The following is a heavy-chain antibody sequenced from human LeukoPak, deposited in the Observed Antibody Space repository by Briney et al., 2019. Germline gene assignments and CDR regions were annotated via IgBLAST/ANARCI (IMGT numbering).Heavy chain of an antibody. J-gene: IGHJ1*01. D-gene: IGHD2-2*01. CDR3: AKRSPDIVVVPAASSYFQH. Sequence: PGGSLRLSCAASGFTFSSYAMSWVRQAPGKGLEWVSAISGSGGSTYYADSVKGRFTISRDNSKNTLYLQMNSLRAEDTAVYYCAKRSPDIVVVPAASSYFQHWGQGTLVTVSS. CDR1: GFTFSSYA. V-gene: IGHV3-23*01. CDR2: ISGSGGST.